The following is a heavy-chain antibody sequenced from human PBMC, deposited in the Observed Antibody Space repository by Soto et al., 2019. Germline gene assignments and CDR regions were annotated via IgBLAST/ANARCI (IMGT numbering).Heavy chain of an antibody. CDR1: GFTFSNAW. CDR2: IKSKTDGGTT. Sequence: PGGSLRLSCAASGFTFSNAWMSWVRQAPGKGLEWVGRIKSKTDGGTTDYAAPVKGRFTISRDDSKNTLYLQMNSLKTEDTAVYYCTTDFRSLSVAWAHWGQGTLVTVSS. V-gene: IGHV3-15*01. CDR3: TTDFRSLSVAWAH. D-gene: IGHD3-3*02. J-gene: IGHJ4*02.